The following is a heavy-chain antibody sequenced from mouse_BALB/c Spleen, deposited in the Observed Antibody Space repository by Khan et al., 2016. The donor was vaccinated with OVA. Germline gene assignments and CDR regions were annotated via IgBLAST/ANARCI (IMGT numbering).Heavy chain of an antibody. CDR3: ARGGGTAPFAY. CDR2: ISDLAYTF. CDR1: EFTFSDYG. Sequence: EVELVESGGGLVQPGGSRKLSCAASEFTFSDYGMAWVRQAPGKGPEWVAFISDLAYTFYYADNVTGRFTLSRENAKNTLYLEMSSLRSGDTAMYYCARGGGTAPFAYWGQGTLVTVSA. V-gene: IGHV5-15*02. J-gene: IGHJ3*01. D-gene: IGHD1-2*01.